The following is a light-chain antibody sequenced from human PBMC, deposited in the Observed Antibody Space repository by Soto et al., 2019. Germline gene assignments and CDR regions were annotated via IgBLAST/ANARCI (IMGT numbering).Light chain of an antibody. CDR2: GNI. J-gene: IGLJ1*01. CDR1: ISNIGALYD. V-gene: IGLV1-40*01. CDR3: QSYDSSLSGSV. Sequence: QCFLTAPPSLSGAPGQRVTISCTGSISNIGALYDVHWYKQLPGAAPKLLIYGNINRPSGVPDRFSGSKSGTSASLAITGLRAEDEADYYCQSYDSSLSGSVLGTGTKVNVL.